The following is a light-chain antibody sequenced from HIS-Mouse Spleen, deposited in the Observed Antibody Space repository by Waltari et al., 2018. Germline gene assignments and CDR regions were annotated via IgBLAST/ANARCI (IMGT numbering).Light chain of an antibody. J-gene: IGLJ2*01. CDR3: QVWDSSSDHVV. CDR2: EGS. Sequence: SYVLTQPPSVSVAPGKTARITCGGNNIGSKSVHLYQQKPGQAPVLVVYEGSDRPSGIPERFSGSNSGNTATLTISRVEAGDEADYYCQVWDSSSDHVVFGGGTKLTVL. CDR1: NIGSKS. V-gene: IGLV3-21*03.